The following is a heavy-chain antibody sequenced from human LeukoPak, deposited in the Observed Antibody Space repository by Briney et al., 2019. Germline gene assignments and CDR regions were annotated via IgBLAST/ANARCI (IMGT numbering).Heavy chain of an antibody. CDR1: GFTFSSYA. Sequence: PGGSLRLSCAASGFTFSSYAMHWVRQAPGKGLEWVAVISYDGSNKYYADSVKGRFTISRDNSKNTLYLQMNSLRAEDTAVYYCARDLSDILTQAGANGMDVWGQGTTVTVSS. J-gene: IGHJ6*02. CDR2: ISYDGSNK. D-gene: IGHD3-9*01. V-gene: IGHV3-30-3*01. CDR3: ARDLSDILTQAGANGMDV.